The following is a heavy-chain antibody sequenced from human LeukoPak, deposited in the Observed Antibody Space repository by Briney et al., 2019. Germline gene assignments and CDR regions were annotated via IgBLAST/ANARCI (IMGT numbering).Heavy chain of an antibody. J-gene: IGHJ5*02. CDR3: AKGAHYYDGSGYL. V-gene: IGHV3-13*01. Sequence: GGSLRLSCAASGFTFNSHDMHWVRQGTGKGLEWVSGIGTAGDTYYPDSVKGRFTISRENAKNSMYLQMNSLRAEDTAVYYCAKGAHYYDGSGYLWGQGTLVTVSS. CDR1: GFTFNSHD. CDR2: IGTAGDT. D-gene: IGHD3-22*01.